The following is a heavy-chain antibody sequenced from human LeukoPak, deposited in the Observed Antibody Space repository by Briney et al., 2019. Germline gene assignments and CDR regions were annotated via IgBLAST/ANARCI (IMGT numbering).Heavy chain of an antibody. CDR2: INPNSGDT. CDR3: ARRIMITFGGFANNWFDP. CDR1: GFTFTDYY. Sequence: ASVKVSCKASGFTFTDYYIHWVRQAPGQGLEWMGWINPNSGDTKLTQRLQDRVAMTRDTSINTAYMELSRLTSDDTAVYYCARRIMITFGGFANNWFDPWGQGTLVTVSS. J-gene: IGHJ5*02. D-gene: IGHD3-16*01. V-gene: IGHV1-2*02.